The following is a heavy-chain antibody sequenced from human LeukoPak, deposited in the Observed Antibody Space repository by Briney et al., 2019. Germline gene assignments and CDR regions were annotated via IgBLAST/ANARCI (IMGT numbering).Heavy chain of an antibody. CDR1: GFTFSSYA. D-gene: IGHD5-18*01. Sequence: PGGSLRLSCAASGFTFSSYAMSWVRQAPGKGLEWVSAISGSGGSTYYADSVKGRFTISRDNSKNTLYLQMNSLRAEDTAVYYCALGGYSYGSRAEYFQHWGQGTLVTVSS. CDR2: ISGSGGST. J-gene: IGHJ1*01. CDR3: ALGGYSYGSRAEYFQH. V-gene: IGHV3-23*01.